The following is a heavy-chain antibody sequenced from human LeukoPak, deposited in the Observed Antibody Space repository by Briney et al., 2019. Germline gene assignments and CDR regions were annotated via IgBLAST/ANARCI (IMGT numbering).Heavy chain of an antibody. Sequence: PSETLSLTCTVSGVSIRRIADYWGWIRQPPGQGLEWIASFSFSGRTYYNPSLRSRVTMSADPSKNQFSLKLASLTAADTTVYFCARHLFIPTLRGAHFDYWGQGLLVSVSS. J-gene: IGHJ4*02. D-gene: IGHD2-21*01. CDR1: GVSIRRIADY. CDR2: FSFSGRT. V-gene: IGHV4-39*01. CDR3: ARHLFIPTLRGAHFDY.